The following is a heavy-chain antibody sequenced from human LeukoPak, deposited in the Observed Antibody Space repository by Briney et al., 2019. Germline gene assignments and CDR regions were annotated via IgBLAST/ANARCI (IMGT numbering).Heavy chain of an antibody. CDR3: ARYGRGSYFWDY. D-gene: IGHD2/OR15-2a*01. J-gene: IGHJ4*02. V-gene: IGHV4-59*01. CDR2: IYYSGNI. CDR1: GGSISGYY. Sequence: SETLSLTCTVSGGSISGYYWSWIRQPPGKGLECIGFIYYSGNINYNPSFKSRLTISVDTSKNQFSLKLSSLTAADTAVYYCARYGRGSYFWDYWGQGALVTVSS.